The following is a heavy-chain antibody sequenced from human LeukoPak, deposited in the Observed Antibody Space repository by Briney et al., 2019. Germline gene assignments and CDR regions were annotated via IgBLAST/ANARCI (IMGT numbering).Heavy chain of an antibody. V-gene: IGHV3-11*01. CDR2: IDPSGTAL. CDR1: GFTVRDYV. CDR3: ARAAYNWN. D-gene: IGHD1-20*01. Sequence: PGGPLRLSCAASGFTVRDYVMSWVRQAPGKGLEWVSYIDPSGTALFYADSVKGRFTISRDNGKNSLYLQLRSLRADDTAVYYCARAAYNWNWGQGTLVTVSS. J-gene: IGHJ4*02.